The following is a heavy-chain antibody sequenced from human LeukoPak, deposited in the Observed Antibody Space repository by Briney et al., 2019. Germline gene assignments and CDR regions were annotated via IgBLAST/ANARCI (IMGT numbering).Heavy chain of an antibody. CDR3: ARVLPFLEWLPPPDV. CDR2: INHSGGT. J-gene: IGHJ6*04. D-gene: IGHD3-3*01. V-gene: IGHV4-34*01. Sequence: PSETLSLTCAVYGGSFSGYYWSWIRQPPGKGLEWIGEINHSGGTNYNPSLKSRVTISVDTSKNQFSLKLSSVTAADTAVYYCARVLPFLEWLPPPDVWGKGTTVTVSS. CDR1: GGSFSGYY.